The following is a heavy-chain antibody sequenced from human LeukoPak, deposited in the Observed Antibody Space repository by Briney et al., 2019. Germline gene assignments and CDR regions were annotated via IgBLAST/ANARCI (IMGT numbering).Heavy chain of an antibody. Sequence: GGSLRLSCAASGFTVSSNYMSWVRQAPGKGLEWVSVIHSGGSTYYADSVKGRFTISRDNSKNTLYLQMNSLRAEDTAVYYCARGGFRYCSSTSCYVYDYWGQGTLVTVSS. CDR1: GFTVSSNY. D-gene: IGHD2-2*01. V-gene: IGHV3-66*01. CDR3: ARGGFRYCSSTSCYVYDY. J-gene: IGHJ4*02. CDR2: IHSGGST.